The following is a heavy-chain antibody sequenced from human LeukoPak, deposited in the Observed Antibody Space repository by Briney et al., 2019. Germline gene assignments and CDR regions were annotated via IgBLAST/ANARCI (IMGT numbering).Heavy chain of an antibody. D-gene: IGHD2-2*01. CDR3: AYCSSTSCYAGGTFDY. J-gene: IGHJ4*02. Sequence: SETLSLTCAVSGGSFSRYYWSWIREPPGKGLEWIGEVDPSGNTNYNPSLKSRVTMSVDTSNNQLSLKVTSVTAADTAVYYCAYCSSTSCYAGGTFDYWGQGTLVTVSS. CDR1: GGSFSRYY. V-gene: IGHV4-34*01. CDR2: VDPSGNT.